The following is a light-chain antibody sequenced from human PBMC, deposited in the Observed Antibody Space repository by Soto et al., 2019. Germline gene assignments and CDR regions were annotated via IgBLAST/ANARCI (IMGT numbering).Light chain of an antibody. CDR1: QSISSY. Sequence: DIQMTQSPSSLSASVGDRLTITCRASQSISSYLNWYQQKAEKAPKLLIYGASTLQSGVPSRYSGSGSGTDFTLTVSSLQPEDFATYYCQQSYSTPRTFGQGTKVEIK. V-gene: IGKV1-39*01. J-gene: IGKJ1*01. CDR3: QQSYSTPRT. CDR2: GAS.